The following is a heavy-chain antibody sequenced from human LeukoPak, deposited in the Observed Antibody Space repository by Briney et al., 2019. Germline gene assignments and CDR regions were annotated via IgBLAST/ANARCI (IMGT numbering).Heavy chain of an antibody. V-gene: IGHV1-3*01. CDR1: GGTFSSYA. J-gene: IGHJ3*02. CDR2: INAGIGNT. D-gene: IGHD4-23*01. Sequence: ASVKVSCKASGGTFSSYAISWVRQAPGQRLEWMGWINAGIGNTKYSQKFQDRVAITRDTSASTAYMELSSLRSEDTSVYYCARTQGVYYGGNFGAFDIWGQGTMVTVSS. CDR3: ARTQGVYYGGNFGAFDI.